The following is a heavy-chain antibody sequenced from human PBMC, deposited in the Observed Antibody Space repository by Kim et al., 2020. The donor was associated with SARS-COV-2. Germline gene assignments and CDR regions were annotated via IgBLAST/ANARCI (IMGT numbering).Heavy chain of an antibody. CDR3: ARHPPGGPFDP. V-gene: IGHV4-39*01. CDR2: T. D-gene: IGHD3-10*01. J-gene: IGHJ5*02. Sequence: TAYNPSLKGRVTISVDTSKNQFSLKLSSVTAADTAVYYCARHPPGGPFDPWGQGTLVTVSS.